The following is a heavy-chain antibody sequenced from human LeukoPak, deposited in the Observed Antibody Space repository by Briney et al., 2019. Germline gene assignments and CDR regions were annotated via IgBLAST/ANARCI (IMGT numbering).Heavy chain of an antibody. CDR2: IRDSGGST. CDR3: AKGPTAHDAFDI. D-gene: IGHD4-17*01. Sequence: GGSLRLSCAASGFTFYDYAMEWGRQAPGKGLGWVSGIRDSGGSTYYADSVKGRLTICKDNSKNTLYLQMNSLRAEDTAVYYCAKGPTAHDAFDIWGQGTMVTVSS. J-gene: IGHJ3*02. CDR1: GFTFYDYA. V-gene: IGHV3-23*01.